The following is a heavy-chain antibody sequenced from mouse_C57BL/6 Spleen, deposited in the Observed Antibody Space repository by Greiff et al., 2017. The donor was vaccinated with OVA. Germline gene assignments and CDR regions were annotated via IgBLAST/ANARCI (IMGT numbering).Heavy chain of an antibody. J-gene: IGHJ2*01. CDR1: GYAFSSYW. CDR2: IYPGDGDT. V-gene: IGHV1-80*01. D-gene: IGHD1-1*01. Sequence: VKLMESGAELVKPGASVKISCKASGYAFSSYWMNWVKQRPGKGLEWIGQIYPGDGDTNYNGKFKGKATLTADKSSSTAYMQLSSLTSEDSAVYFCAREDTTVGWDWGQGTTLTVSS. CDR3: AREDTTVGWD.